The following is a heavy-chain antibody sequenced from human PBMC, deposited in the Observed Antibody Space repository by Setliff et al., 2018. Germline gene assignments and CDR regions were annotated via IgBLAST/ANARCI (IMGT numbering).Heavy chain of an antibody. CDR3: ARDSSGYNPWYFDY. Sequence: AASVKVSCKASGYTFTSYAMHWVRQAPGQRLEWMGWINAGNGNTKYSQKFQGRVTITRDTSASTAYMELSSLRSEDTAVYYCARDSSGYNPWYFDYWGQGTLVTVSS. V-gene: IGHV1-3*01. J-gene: IGHJ4*02. D-gene: IGHD3-22*01. CDR1: GYTFTSYA. CDR2: INAGNGNT.